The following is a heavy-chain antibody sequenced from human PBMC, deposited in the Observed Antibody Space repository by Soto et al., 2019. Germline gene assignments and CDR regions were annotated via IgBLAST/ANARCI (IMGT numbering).Heavy chain of an antibody. D-gene: IGHD2-8*01. CDR2: ISSSGSTI. Sequence: QVQLVESGGGLVKPGGSLRLSCAASGFTFSDYYMNWIRQAPGKGLEWVSYISSSGSTIYYAASVKGRFTISRDNAKTSLYLQMNSLRAEDTAVYYCASDLCNGVCQRSDGMDVWGQGTTVTVSS. V-gene: IGHV3-11*01. CDR3: ASDLCNGVCQRSDGMDV. J-gene: IGHJ6*02. CDR1: GFTFSDYY.